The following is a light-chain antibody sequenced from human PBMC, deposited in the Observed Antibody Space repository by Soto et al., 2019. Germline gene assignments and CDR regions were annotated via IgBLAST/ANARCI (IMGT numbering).Light chain of an antibody. V-gene: IGKV1-6*01. CDR1: QGIRNY. J-gene: IGKJ1*01. Sequence: QITQSPCSLYASVRDRVTITCLSSQGIRNYLGWYQQKPGKAPKLLIYAASSLQSGVPSRFSGSGSGTDFTLTISSLQPEDFATYYCLQDYNYPQTFGQGTKVDIK. CDR2: AAS. CDR3: LQDYNYPQT.